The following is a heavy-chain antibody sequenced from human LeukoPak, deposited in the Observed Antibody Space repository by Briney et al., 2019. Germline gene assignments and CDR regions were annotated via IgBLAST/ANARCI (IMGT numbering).Heavy chain of an antibody. CDR2: GDYSGGT. CDR3: AGERGEEYSSGWYKTNFFDN. D-gene: IGHD6-19*01. J-gene: IGHJ4*02. Sequence: PSETLSLTCTVSGDSFTSVTDYWAWIRQPPGKGLGWIASGDYSGGTYYNPSLESRVAISADMSKNQISLKLTSVTGADTAVYYCAGERGEEYSSGWYKTNFFDNWGQGIRVTVSS. CDR1: GDSFTSVTDY. V-gene: IGHV4-39*07.